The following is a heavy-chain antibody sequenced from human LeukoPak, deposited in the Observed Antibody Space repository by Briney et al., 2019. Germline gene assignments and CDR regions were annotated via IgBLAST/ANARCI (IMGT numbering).Heavy chain of an antibody. D-gene: IGHD5-18*01. CDR2: INPSGGTT. Sequence: ASVKVSCKASGYTFTKYYVHWVRQAPGQGLEWMGIINPSGGTTNYAQKLQGRVTTTRDTSTSTVYMELSSLIFEDTAVYYCARDSAVDTTMVIFDYWGQGTLVTASS. CDR1: GYTFTKYY. J-gene: IGHJ4*02. CDR3: ARDSAVDTTMVIFDY. V-gene: IGHV1-46*04.